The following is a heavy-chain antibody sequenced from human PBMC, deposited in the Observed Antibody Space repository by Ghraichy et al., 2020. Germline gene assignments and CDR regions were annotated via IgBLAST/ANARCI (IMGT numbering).Heavy chain of an antibody. CDR2: IYSGGST. J-gene: IGHJ4*02. CDR3: AREPEDYYDSSGYYVSDY. D-gene: IGHD3-22*01. V-gene: IGHV3-53*01. Sequence: GSLRLSCAASGFTVSSNYMSWVRQAPGKGLEWVSVIYSGGSTYYADSVKGRFTISRDNSKNTLYLQMNSLRAEDTAVYYCAREPEDYYDSSGYYVSDYWGQGTLVTVSS. CDR1: GFTVSSNY.